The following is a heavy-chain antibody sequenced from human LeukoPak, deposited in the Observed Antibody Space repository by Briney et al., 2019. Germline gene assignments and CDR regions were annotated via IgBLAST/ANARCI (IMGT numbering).Heavy chain of an antibody. Sequence: ASVKVSCKASGYTFTSYGISWVRQAPGQGLEWMGWINPNSGGTNYAQKFQGRVTMTRDTSISTAYMELSRLRSDDTAVYYCARVTGTDNYWGQGTLVTVSS. CDR1: GYTFTSYG. J-gene: IGHJ4*02. D-gene: IGHD1-7*01. V-gene: IGHV1-2*02. CDR3: ARVTGTDNY. CDR2: INPNSGGT.